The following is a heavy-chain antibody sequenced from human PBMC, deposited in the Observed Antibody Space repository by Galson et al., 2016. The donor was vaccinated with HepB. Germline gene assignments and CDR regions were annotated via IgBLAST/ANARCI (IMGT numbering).Heavy chain of an antibody. J-gene: IGHJ6*02. Sequence: CAISGDSVSSNSAAWNWIRQSPSRGLEWLGRTYYRSKWYNDYAVSVKSRITINPDTSKNHFSLQLNSVTPEDTAVYFCARGAGGGGANYYYYGMDVWGQGTTVTGSS. CDR1: GDSVSSNSAA. V-gene: IGHV6-1*01. CDR2: TYYRSKWYN. CDR3: ARGAGGGGANYYYYGMDV. D-gene: IGHD2-15*01.